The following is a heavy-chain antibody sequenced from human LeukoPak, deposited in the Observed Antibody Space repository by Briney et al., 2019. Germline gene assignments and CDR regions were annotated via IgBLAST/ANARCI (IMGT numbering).Heavy chain of an antibody. CDR2: IRYVGSNK. CDR3: AKDELWFGESHYYYGMDV. J-gene: IGHJ6*02. V-gene: IGHV3-30*02. CDR1: GFTFSSYG. D-gene: IGHD3-10*01. Sequence: GGSLRLSCAASGFTFSSYGMHWVRQAPGKGLEWVAFIRYVGSNKYYADSVKGRFTISRDNSKNTLYLQMNSLRAEDTAVYYCAKDELWFGESHYYYGMDVWGQGTTVTVSS.